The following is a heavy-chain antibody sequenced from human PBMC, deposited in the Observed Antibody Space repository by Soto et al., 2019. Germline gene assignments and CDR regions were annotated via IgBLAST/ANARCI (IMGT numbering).Heavy chain of an antibody. J-gene: IGHJ5*02. CDR3: ARATDRGIATTGPWFDP. V-gene: IGHV1-18*04. Sequence: ASVKVSCKASGYIFNSHGISWVRQAPAQGLEWMGWISVYSGDTNYAQNLQGRVTMTTDTSTSTAYMELRSLGSDDTAVYFCARATDRGIATTGPWFDPWGRGTLVTVSS. D-gene: IGHD6-13*01. CDR2: ISVYSGDT. CDR1: GYIFNSHG.